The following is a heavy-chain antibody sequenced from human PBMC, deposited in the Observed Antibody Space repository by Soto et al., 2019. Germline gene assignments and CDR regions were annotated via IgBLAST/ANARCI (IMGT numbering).Heavy chain of an antibody. CDR2: IYYIGST. J-gene: IGHJ5*02. CDR3: ARSVFP. V-gene: IGHV4-31*03. CDR1: GGSISSGGYY. Sequence: QVQLQESGPGLVKPSQTLSLTCTVSGGSISSGGYYWNWIRQHPGKGLEWIGYIYYIGSTYYNPSLKSRVTRSLGTPKNQSSLTLSSVTAADTAVYYCARSVFPWGQGTLVTVSS.